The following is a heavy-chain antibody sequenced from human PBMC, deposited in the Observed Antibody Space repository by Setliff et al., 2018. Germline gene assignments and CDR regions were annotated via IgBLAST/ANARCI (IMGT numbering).Heavy chain of an antibody. CDR1: GYTLTELS. V-gene: IGHV1-24*01. CDR3: ATLASGGFWSGYLNDY. Sequence: GASVKVSCKVSGYTLTELSMHWVRQAPGKGLEWMGGFDPEDGETIYAQKFQGRVTMTEDTSTDTAYMELSSLRSEDTAVYYCATLASGGFWSGYLNDYWGQGTLVTVSS. J-gene: IGHJ4*02. CDR2: FDPEDGET. D-gene: IGHD3-3*01.